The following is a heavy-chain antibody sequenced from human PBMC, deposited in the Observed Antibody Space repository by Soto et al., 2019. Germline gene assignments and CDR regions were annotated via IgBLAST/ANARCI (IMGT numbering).Heavy chain of an antibody. CDR2: IYPGDSDT. J-gene: IGHJ6*02. V-gene: IGHV5-51*01. CDR1: GYNFAVYW. Sequence: PGESLKISCQGSGYNFAVYWIAWVRQMPGKGLEWMGIIYPGDSDTRSSPSFQGQVTISADKSISTAYLQWSSLKASDTAMYYCARERRYGEYYYYGMDVWGQGTTVTVSS. D-gene: IGHD3-16*01. CDR3: ARERRYGEYYYYGMDV.